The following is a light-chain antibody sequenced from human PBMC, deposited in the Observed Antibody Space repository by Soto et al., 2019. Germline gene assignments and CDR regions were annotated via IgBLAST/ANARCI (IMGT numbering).Light chain of an antibody. V-gene: IGKV3-20*01. Sequence: EIVWTQSPGTLSLSAGERATLSCLASQSVSSSYLAWYQQKPGQAPRLLIYGASSRATGIPDRFSGSGSGTDFTLTISRLEPEDFAVYYCQQYGSSQAVTFGQGTKVDIK. CDR2: GAS. CDR1: QSVSSSY. J-gene: IGKJ1*01. CDR3: QQYGSSQAVT.